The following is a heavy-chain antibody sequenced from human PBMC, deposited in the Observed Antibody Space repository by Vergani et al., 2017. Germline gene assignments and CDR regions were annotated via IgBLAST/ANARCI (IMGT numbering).Heavy chain of an antibody. D-gene: IGHD2/OR15-2a*01. J-gene: IGHJ5*02. CDR2: VYYTGST. V-gene: IGHV4-59*01. CDR1: GAAIKDFY. Sequence: QVQLQESGPGLVKPSETLSLTCTVSGAAIKDFYWSWFRQPPGKGLEWIGYVYYTGSTTYNPSLTSRVTISVYASNNQFPLRMTSLTAADAAIYYCARDRDLYCRSTTACHNWFDPWGQGSLVTVSS. CDR3: ARDRDLYCRSTTACHNWFDP.